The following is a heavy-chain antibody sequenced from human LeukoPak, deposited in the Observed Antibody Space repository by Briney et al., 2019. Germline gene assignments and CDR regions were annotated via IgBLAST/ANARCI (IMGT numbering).Heavy chain of an antibody. V-gene: IGHV3-64D*06. CDR3: VKDRGGSWTFDI. CDR1: GFTFSDNT. D-gene: IGHD1-26*01. J-gene: IGHJ3*02. Sequence: GGPLRLSCSASGFTFSDNTMHWVRQAPGKGLEYVSFINTNGDYTNYADSMKGRSTISRDNSKNTLYLQMSSLRPEDSAVYYCVKDRGGSWTFDIWGQGTMVTVSS. CDR2: INTNGDYT.